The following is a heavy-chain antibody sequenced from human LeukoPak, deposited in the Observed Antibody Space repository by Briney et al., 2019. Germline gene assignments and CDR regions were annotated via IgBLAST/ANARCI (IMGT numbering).Heavy chain of an antibody. CDR1: GFTFSSCEMN. J-gene: IGHJ3*02. V-gene: IGHV4-39*01. CDR2: IYYSGST. Sequence: GSLRLSCAASGFTFSSCEMNWVRQAPGKGLEWIGSIYYSGSTYYNPSLKSRVTISVDTSKNQFSLKLSSVTAADTAVYYCARLSVSGNTVTNAFDIWGQGTMVTVSS. CDR3: ARLSVSGNTVTNAFDI. D-gene: IGHD4-17*01.